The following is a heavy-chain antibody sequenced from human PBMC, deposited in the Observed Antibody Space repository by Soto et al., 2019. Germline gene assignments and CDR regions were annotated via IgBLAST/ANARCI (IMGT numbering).Heavy chain of an antibody. D-gene: IGHD3-22*01. Sequence: EVQLVESGGDLVQPGGSLRLSCAASGFTFSTYWMHWVRQAPGKGLLWVSRIKTDGTYATYADSVKGRFTISRDNAKNPLYLQMNSLRVEDAAVYYCADGGSGYYANWGQGTVVTVSS. CDR3: ADGGSGYYAN. V-gene: IGHV3-74*01. J-gene: IGHJ4*02. CDR1: GFTFSTYW. CDR2: IKTDGTYA.